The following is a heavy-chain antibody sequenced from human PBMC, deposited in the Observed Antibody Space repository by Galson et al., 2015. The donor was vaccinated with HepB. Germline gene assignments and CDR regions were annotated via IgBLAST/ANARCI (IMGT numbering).Heavy chain of an antibody. J-gene: IGHJ5*02. CDR1: RYIFTNYP. CDR2: INTNTGNP. V-gene: IGHV7-4-1*02. CDR3: ARTPDYGSGSYYNAWFDP. D-gene: IGHD3-10*01. Sequence: SCKASRYIFTNYPINWVRQAPGQGLEWMGWINTNTGNPTYAQDFTGRFVFSLDTSVSTAYLQISSLKAEDTAIYYCARTPDYGSGSYYNAWFDPWGQGTLVTVSS.